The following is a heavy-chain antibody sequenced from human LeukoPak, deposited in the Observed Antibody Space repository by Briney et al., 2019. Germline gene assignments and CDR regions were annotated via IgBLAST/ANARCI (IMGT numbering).Heavy chain of an antibody. V-gene: IGHV4-59*01. D-gene: IGHD2-21*01. CDR2: IYYSGST. Sequence: PSETLSLTCAVYGGSFSGYYWSWIRQPPGKGLEWIGYIYYSGSTNYNPSLKSRVTISVDTSKNQFSLKLSSVTAADTAVYYCARAQHDRYYYYYMDVWGKGTTVTISS. CDR1: GGSFSGYY. CDR3: ARAQHDRYYYYYMDV. J-gene: IGHJ6*03.